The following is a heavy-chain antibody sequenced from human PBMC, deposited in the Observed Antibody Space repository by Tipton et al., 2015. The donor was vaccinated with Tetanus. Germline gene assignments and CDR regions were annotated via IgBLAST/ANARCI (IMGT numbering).Heavy chain of an antibody. CDR2: IYHSGST. V-gene: IGHV4-31*03. CDR3: ARGYCSSTSCSEFDY. Sequence: TLSLTCTVSGGSISSDGYYWHWIRQHPGKGLEWIGYIYHSGSTYYNPSLKSRVTISVDTSKNQFSLKLSSVTAADTAVYYCARGYCSSTSCSEFDYWGQGTLVTVSS. J-gene: IGHJ4*02. CDR1: GGSISSDGYY. D-gene: IGHD2-2*01.